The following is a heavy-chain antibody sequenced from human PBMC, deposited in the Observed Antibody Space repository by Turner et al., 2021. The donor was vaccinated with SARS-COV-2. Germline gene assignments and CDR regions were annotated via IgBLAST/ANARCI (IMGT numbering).Heavy chain of an antibody. Sequence: EVHLVDSVGGLVKPGGSLRLSCAASGFTFSSYSMNWVRQAPGKGLEWVSSISSSMSEISYADSGKGRFTISRDNAKNSLYRQMNSLRAEDTAVYYCARDHSPVVVPAAKRAGSYYYGMDVWGQGTTVTVSS. V-gene: IGHV3-21*01. CDR2: ISSSMSEI. CDR1: GFTFSSYS. D-gene: IGHD2-2*01. J-gene: IGHJ6*02. CDR3: ARDHSPVVVPAAKRAGSYYYGMDV.